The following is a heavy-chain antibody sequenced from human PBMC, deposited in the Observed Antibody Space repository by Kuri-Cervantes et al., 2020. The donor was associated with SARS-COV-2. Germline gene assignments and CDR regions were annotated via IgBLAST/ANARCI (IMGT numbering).Heavy chain of an antibody. D-gene: IGHD3-3*01. J-gene: IGHJ5*02. CDR2: IWYDGSNK. CDR1: GFTFSNYG. V-gene: IGHV3-33*01. CDR3: ARQMMSSITIFGVVITRNWFDP. Sequence: GGSLRLSCAASGFTFSNYGMHWVRQAPGKGLERVADIWYDGSNKYYADAVKGRFTISRDNSKNTLYLEMNSLRAEDTAVYYCARQMMSSITIFGVVITRNWFDPWGQGTLVTVSS.